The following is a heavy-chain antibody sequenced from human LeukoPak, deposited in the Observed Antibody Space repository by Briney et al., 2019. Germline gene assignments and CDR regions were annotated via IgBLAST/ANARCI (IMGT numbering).Heavy chain of an antibody. D-gene: IGHD6-13*01. J-gene: IGHJ5*02. CDR3: ARQAYSSNLGWFDP. V-gene: IGHV4-59*08. CDR2: IYYSGSA. CDR1: GGSFSRYY. Sequence: SETLSLTCTVSGGSFSRYYWSWIRQPPGKGLEWIGYIYYSGSANYNPSLKSRVTISVDTSKNQFSLKLSSVTAADTAVYYCARQAYSSNLGWFDPWGQGTLVTVSS.